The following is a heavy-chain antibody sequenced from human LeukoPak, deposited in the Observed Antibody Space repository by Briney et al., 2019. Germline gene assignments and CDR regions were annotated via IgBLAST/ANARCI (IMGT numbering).Heavy chain of an antibody. Sequence: GGSLRLSCAASGFTFSSYAMGWVRQAPGKGLEWVSAISGSGGSTYYADSVKGRFTISRDNSKNTLYLQMNSLRAEDTAVYYCAKNVVVVPAAIRGFDYWGQGTLVTVSS. D-gene: IGHD2-2*02. CDR1: GFTFSSYA. J-gene: IGHJ4*02. CDR3: AKNVVVVPAAIRGFDY. CDR2: ISGSGGST. V-gene: IGHV3-23*01.